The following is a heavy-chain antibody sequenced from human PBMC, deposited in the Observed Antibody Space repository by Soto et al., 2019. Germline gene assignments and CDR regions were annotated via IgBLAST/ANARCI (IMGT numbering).Heavy chain of an antibody. V-gene: IGHV3-74*01. D-gene: IGHD3-3*01. Sequence: GGSLRLSCAASGFTFSSYWMHWVRQAPGKGLVWVSRINSDGSSTSYADSVKGRFTISRDNAKNTLYLQMNSLRAEDTAVYYCARDPVYYDFWSGYKGGGYYYYGMDVWGQGTTVTVSS. CDR1: GFTFSSYW. J-gene: IGHJ6*02. CDR2: INSDGSST. CDR3: ARDPVYYDFWSGYKGGGYYYYGMDV.